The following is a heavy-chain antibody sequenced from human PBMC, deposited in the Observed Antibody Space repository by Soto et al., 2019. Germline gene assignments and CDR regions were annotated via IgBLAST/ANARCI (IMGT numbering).Heavy chain of an antibody. D-gene: IGHD3-9*01. V-gene: IGHV4-61*03. Sequence: PSETLSLTCTVSGGSVSTGMKYWGWVRQPPGKALEFIGYMYKTGETLLNSSLKSRVTLSMDTSTNHFSLKLTSVTAADTAVYYCARVRWLSEYDILTGYYIFDQWGRGTLVTVSS. CDR2: MYKTGET. CDR3: ARVRWLSEYDILTGYYIFDQ. CDR1: GGSVSTGMKY. J-gene: IGHJ4*02.